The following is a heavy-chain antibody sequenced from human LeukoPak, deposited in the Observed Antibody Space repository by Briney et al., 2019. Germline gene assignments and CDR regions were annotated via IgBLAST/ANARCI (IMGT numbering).Heavy chain of an antibody. D-gene: IGHD4-17*01. CDR3: ARQMTTLTTGRTFDI. V-gene: IGHV4-59*01. Sequence: SETLSLTCSVSGGSFSGYYWSWIRQPPGKGLEWIGYVYYSGSTNYNPSLKSRVIISVDSSKNQFSLKLSSVTAADTAIYYCARQMTTLTTGRTFDIWGQGTMVTVSS. J-gene: IGHJ3*02. CDR1: GGSFSGYY. CDR2: VYYSGST.